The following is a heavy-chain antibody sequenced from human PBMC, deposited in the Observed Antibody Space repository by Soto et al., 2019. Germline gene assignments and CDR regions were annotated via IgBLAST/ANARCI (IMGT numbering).Heavy chain of an antibody. D-gene: IGHD3-10*01. J-gene: IGHJ5*02. CDR2: IATYNSNK. Sequence: ASVKVSCKTSGDTFTNFGLSWVRQAPGQGLEWMGWIATYNSNKNYAQKFQGRLTLTTDTSTSTGYTELKSLEYDDTAVYYCARVLRGVVNWFDPWGQGTLVTVSS. CDR3: ARVLRGVVNWFDP. CDR1: GDTFTNFG. V-gene: IGHV1-18*01.